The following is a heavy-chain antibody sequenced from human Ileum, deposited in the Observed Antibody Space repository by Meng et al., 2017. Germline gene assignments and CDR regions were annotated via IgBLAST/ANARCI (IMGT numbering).Heavy chain of an antibody. D-gene: IGHD3-22*01. CDR2: IFQSGRT. J-gene: IGHJ4*02. CDR3: ATSNDRDVYYLGY. Sequence: QGQPQESGPGLVKPSGTLFLTCAVSGNWWSWVRQPPGKGLEWIGEIFQSGRTNYNPSLKSRVTISIDKSKSQISLQLSAVTAADTAVYSCATSNDRDVYYLGYWGQGTLVTVSS. V-gene: IGHV4-4*02. CDR1: GNW.